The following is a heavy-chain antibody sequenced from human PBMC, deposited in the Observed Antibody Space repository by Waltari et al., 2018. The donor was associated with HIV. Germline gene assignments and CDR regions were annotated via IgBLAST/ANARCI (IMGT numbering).Heavy chain of an antibody. Sequence: QVQLVQSGAEVKKPGSSVKVSCKASGGPFSSYAIRWVRPAPGQGLEWLGGIIPIFGTANYAQKFQGRVTITADESTSTAYMELSSLRSEDTAVYYCARWASGGSPSLAYYYYGMDVWGQGTTVTVSS. D-gene: IGHD2-15*01. V-gene: IGHV1-69*01. CDR2: IIPIFGTA. J-gene: IGHJ6*02. CDR1: GGPFSSYA. CDR3: ARWASGGSPSLAYYYYGMDV.